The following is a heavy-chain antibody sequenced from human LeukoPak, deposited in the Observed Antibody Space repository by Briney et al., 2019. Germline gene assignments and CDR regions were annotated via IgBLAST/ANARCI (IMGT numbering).Heavy chain of an antibody. Sequence: GGSLRLSCAASGFTFSSYSMNWVRQAPGKGLEWVSSISSSSSYIYYADSVKGRFTISRDNAKNSLYLQMNSLRAEDTAVYYCARPRPSTRYYDFWSGYYHYYYYYMDVWGKGTTVTVSS. J-gene: IGHJ6*03. D-gene: IGHD3-3*01. CDR1: GFTFSSYS. CDR2: ISSSSSYI. CDR3: ARPRPSTRYYDFWSGYYHYYYYYMDV. V-gene: IGHV3-21*01.